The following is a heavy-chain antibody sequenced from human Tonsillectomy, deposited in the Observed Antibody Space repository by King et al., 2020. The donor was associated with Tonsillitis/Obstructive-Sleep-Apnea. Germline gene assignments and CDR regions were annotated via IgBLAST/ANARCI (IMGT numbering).Heavy chain of an antibody. D-gene: IGHD4-23*01. J-gene: IGHJ5*02. Sequence: VQLVESGGGLVQLGGSPRLSCAASGFTFRSYAMNWVRQAPGKGLEWVSVISGSGASTYYADSVKGRFTISRDNSKNTLYLQMNSLRAEDTAVYYCAKDPGYGGNSGWFDPWGQGTLVTVSS. CDR3: AKDPGYGGNSGWFDP. CDR2: ISGSGAST. CDR1: GFTFRSYA. V-gene: IGHV3-23*04.